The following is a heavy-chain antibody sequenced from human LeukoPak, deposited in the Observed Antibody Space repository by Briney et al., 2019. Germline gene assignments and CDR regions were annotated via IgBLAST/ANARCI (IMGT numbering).Heavy chain of an antibody. Sequence: GGSLGLSCAASGFTFSSYAMSWVRQAPGKGLEWVSAISGSGGSTYYADSVKGRFTISRDNSKNTLYLQMNSLRAEDTAVYYCAKRVVVAATTYYFDYWGQGTLVTVSS. J-gene: IGHJ4*02. CDR1: GFTFSSYA. CDR3: AKRVVVAATTYYFDY. CDR2: ISGSGGST. V-gene: IGHV3-23*01. D-gene: IGHD2-15*01.